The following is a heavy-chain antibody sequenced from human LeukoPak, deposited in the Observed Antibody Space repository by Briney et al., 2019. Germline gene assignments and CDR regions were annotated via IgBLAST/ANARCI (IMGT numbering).Heavy chain of an antibody. D-gene: IGHD6-13*01. J-gene: IGHJ4*02. CDR2: IYTSGTT. CDR1: GGSISNYY. CDR3: ARFSSIAAAFDY. Sequence: SETLSLTCTVSGGSISNYYWSWTRQPAGKGLEWIGRIYTSGTTHYNPSLKSRVTMSVDTSKNQFSLNLSSVTAADTAVYYCARFSSIAAAFDYWGLGTLVTVSS. V-gene: IGHV4-4*07.